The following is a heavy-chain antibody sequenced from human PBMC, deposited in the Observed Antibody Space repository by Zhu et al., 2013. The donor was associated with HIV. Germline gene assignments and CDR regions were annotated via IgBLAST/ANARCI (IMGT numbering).Heavy chain of an antibody. CDR2: IYYSGTT. Sequence: QVQLQESGPGLVKPSETLSLTCTVSGGSINSFYWSWIRQPPGKGLEWIGYIYYSGTTNYNPALKSRATMSVDTAKHQVSLRLSSVTPADTAVYYCARELAAGFDYWGQGTLVTVSS. D-gene: IGHD6-13*01. J-gene: IGHJ4*02. V-gene: IGHV4-59*01. CDR3: ARELAAGFDY. CDR1: GGSINSFY.